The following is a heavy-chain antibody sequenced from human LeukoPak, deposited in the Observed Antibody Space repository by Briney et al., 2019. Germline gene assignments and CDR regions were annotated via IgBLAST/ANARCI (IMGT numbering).Heavy chain of an antibody. V-gene: IGHV3-23*01. D-gene: IGHD3-22*01. CDR3: AKDRGVYDSSGYPYYFDY. J-gene: IGHJ4*02. CDR1: GFTFSSYG. CDR2: ISGSGGST. Sequence: GGTLRLSCAASGFTFSSYGMSWVRQAPGKGLEWVSAISGSGGSTYYADSVKGRFTISRDNSKNTLYLQMNSLRAEDTAVYYCAKDRGVYDSSGYPYYFDYCGQGTLVTVSS.